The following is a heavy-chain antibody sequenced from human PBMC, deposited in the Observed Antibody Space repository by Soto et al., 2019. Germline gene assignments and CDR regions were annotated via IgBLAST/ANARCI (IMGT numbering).Heavy chain of an antibody. Sequence: GGSLRLSCAGSGFTFSNYAMSWVRQAPGKGLAWVSAISGSGGSTYYADSVKGRFTISRDNSKNTLYMQMNSLRAEDTALYYCAKVPVGATGRFDYWGQGTLVTVSS. CDR1: GFTFSNYA. CDR2: ISGSGGST. V-gene: IGHV3-23*01. J-gene: IGHJ4*02. CDR3: AKVPVGATGRFDY. D-gene: IGHD1-26*01.